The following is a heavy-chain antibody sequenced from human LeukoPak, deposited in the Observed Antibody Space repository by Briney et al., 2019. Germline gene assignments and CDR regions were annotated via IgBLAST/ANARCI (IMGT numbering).Heavy chain of an antibody. Sequence: ASVKVSCKASGYTFISYGISWVRQAPGQGLEWMGWISVYNGNTNYAQKLQGRVTMTTDTSTSTAYMELRSLRSDDTAVYYCARDLVDTAMVTSDYWGQGTLITVSS. CDR1: GYTFISYG. V-gene: IGHV1-18*01. CDR2: ISVYNGNT. D-gene: IGHD5-18*01. J-gene: IGHJ4*02. CDR3: ARDLVDTAMVTSDY.